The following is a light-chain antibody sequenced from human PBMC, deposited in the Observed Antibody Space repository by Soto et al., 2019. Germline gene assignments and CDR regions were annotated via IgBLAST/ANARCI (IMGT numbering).Light chain of an antibody. CDR2: DAS. Sequence: IQMTQSPSSLSASVGDRVTITCQASQDITNYLIWYQQKPGKAPKVLIYDASSLGTGVSSRFSGSGSGTHFTLTISSLQPEDIATYCCQQFDSVPCTFGQGTKLEIK. CDR1: QDITNY. J-gene: IGKJ2*02. V-gene: IGKV1-33*01. CDR3: QQFDSVPCT.